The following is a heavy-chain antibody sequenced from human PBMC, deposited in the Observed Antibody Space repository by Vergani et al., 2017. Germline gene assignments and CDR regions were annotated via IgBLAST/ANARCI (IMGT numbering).Heavy chain of an antibody. D-gene: IGHD5-18*01. V-gene: IGHV4-31*01. CDR2: IYYSGST. CDR3: ARAAADTAMIRGRPGPLYFDY. J-gene: IGHJ4*02. Sequence: QLQLQESGSGLVKPSQTLSLTCAVSGGSISSGGYSWSWIRQHPGKGLEWIGYIYYSGSTYYNPSLKSLVTISVDTSKNQFYLKLSSVTAADTAVYYCARAAADTAMIRGRPGPLYFDYWGQGTLVTVSS. CDR1: GGSISSGGYS.